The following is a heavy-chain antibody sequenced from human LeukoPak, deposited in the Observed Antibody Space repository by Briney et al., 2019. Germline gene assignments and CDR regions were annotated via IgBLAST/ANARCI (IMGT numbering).Heavy chain of an antibody. CDR1: GGSINNHY. CDR3: ATNRAGTYDRPFDI. CDR2: IHYTGTT. J-gene: IGHJ3*02. V-gene: IGHV4-59*08. Sequence: SETLSLTCIVSGGSINNHYWTWIRQTPGKGLEWIGDIHYTGTTKYNPSLKSRVTISIDTSKNQFSLGLSSVTATDTAVYFCATNRAGTYDRPFDIWDQGTMVTVSS. D-gene: IGHD1-26*01.